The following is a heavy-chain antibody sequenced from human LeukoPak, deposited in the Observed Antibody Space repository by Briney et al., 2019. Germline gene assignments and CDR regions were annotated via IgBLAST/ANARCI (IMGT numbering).Heavy chain of an antibody. J-gene: IGHJ4*02. CDR2: ISGSGGSI. CDR1: GGSVSSGSYY. CDR3: AKGGDGYNYYFDY. Sequence: ETLSLTCTVSGGSVSSGSYYWSWVRQAPGKGLEWVSGISGSGGSIRYADSVKGRFIISRDNSKNTLYLQMNSLRAEDTAVYYCAKGGDGYNYYFDYWGQETLVTVSS. V-gene: IGHV3-23*01. D-gene: IGHD5-24*01.